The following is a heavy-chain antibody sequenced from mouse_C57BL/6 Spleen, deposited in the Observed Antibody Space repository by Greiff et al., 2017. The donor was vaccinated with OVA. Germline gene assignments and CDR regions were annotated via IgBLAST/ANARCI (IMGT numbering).Heavy chain of an antibody. V-gene: IGHV5-6*01. Sequence: EVQLQESGGDLVKPGGSLKLSCAASGFTFSSYGMSWVRQTPDKRLEWVATISSGGSYTYYPDSVKGRFTISRDNAKNTLYLQMSSLKSEDTAMYYCARGGYYYGSSYDAMDYWGQGTSVTVSS. CDR1: GFTFSSYG. CDR2: ISSGGSYT. D-gene: IGHD1-1*01. CDR3: ARGGYYYGSSYDAMDY. J-gene: IGHJ4*01.